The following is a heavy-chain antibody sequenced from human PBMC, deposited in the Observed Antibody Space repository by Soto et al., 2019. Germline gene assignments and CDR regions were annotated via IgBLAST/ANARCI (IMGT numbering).Heavy chain of an antibody. CDR1: GGSTSSYY. D-gene: IGHD3-10*01. J-gene: IGHJ6*02. CDR2: IYYSGST. Sequence: SETLSLTCTVSGGSTSSYYWNWIRQPPGKGLEWIGDIYYSGSTNYSPSLKSRVTMSVDTSKNQFSLKLSSVTAADSAVYYCARLSGDYYGSDVWGQGTTVTVSS. CDR3: ARLSGDYYGSDV. V-gene: IGHV4-59*01.